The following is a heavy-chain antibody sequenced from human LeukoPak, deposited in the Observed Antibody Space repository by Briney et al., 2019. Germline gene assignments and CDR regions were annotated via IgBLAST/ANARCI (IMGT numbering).Heavy chain of an antibody. CDR3: ARERAYYDILTGYYRPYYYMDV. D-gene: IGHD3-9*01. CDR2: INHSGST. Sequence: PSETLSLTCAVYGGSFSGYYWSWIRQPPGKGLEWIGEINHSGSTNYNPSLKSRVTISVDTSKNQFSLKLSSVTAADTAVYYCARERAYYDILTGYYRPYYYMDVWGKGTTVTISS. J-gene: IGHJ6*03. CDR1: GGSFSGYY. V-gene: IGHV4-34*01.